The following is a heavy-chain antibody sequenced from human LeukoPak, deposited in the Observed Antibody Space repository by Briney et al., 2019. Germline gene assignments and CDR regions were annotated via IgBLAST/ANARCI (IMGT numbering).Heavy chain of an antibody. D-gene: IGHD2-2*02. CDR2: IYPGDSDT. CDR3: ARQIPESDSADAFDI. CDR1: GYSFTSYW. J-gene: IGHJ3*02. Sequence: GESLKISCKGSGYSFTSYWIGWVRQMPGKGLEWMGIIYPGDSDTRYSPSFQGQVTISADKSISTAYLQWSSLKASDTAMYYCARQIPESDSADAFDIWGQGTMVTVSS. V-gene: IGHV5-51*01.